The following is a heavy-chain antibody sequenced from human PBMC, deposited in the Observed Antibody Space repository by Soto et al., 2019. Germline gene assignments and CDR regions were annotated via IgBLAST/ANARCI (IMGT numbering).Heavy chain of an antibody. Sequence: SETLSLTCTVSGASMNNYYWTWIRQPPGKGLEWIGYIYYSGSTIYNPSLESRVTISVDTSKNQFSLRLNSVTAADTAVYYCARSSIKPQVFMYPFDSWSQGTLVTVSS. CDR1: GASMNNYY. V-gene: IGHV4-59*08. CDR2: IYYSGST. CDR3: ARSSIKPQVFMYPFDS. D-gene: IGHD3-3*01. J-gene: IGHJ4*02.